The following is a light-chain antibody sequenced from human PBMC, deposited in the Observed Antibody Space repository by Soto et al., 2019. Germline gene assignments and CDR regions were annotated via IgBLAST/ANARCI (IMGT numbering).Light chain of an antibody. J-gene: IGKJ4*01. CDR2: AAS. Sequence: AIQMTQSPCSLSSSVGDRVTITCRATQDIRDDLGWYQQKPGKAPKLLIYAASSLESEVPSRFSGSGSGTDFTLTISSLQPEDFATYFCLQDHGFPLTFGGGTKVEIK. CDR3: LQDHGFPLT. V-gene: IGKV1-6*01. CDR1: QDIRDD.